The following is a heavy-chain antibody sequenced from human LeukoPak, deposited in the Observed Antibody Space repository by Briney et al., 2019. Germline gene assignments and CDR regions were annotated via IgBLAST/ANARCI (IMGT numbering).Heavy chain of an antibody. CDR2: ISGSGGTV. Sequence: GGSLRLSCAASDFTFSSYEMNWVRQAPGKGLEWVSFISGSGGTVYYADSVKGRFTISRDNAKNSLYLQMNSLRVEDTDVYYCARDAKDDGRFDPWGQGTLVTVSS. V-gene: IGHV3-48*03. J-gene: IGHJ5*02. D-gene: IGHD1-1*01. CDR1: DFTFSSYE. CDR3: ARDAKDDGRFDP.